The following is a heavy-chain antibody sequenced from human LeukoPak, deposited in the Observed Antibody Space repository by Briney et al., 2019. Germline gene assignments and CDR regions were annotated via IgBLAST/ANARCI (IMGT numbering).Heavy chain of an antibody. D-gene: IGHD6-19*01. J-gene: IGHJ4*02. CDR3: ARVPRSSGWYPFDY. CDR1: GFTVSSNY. V-gene: IGHV3-53*01. CDR2: IYSGGST. Sequence: GGSLRLSCAASGFTVSSNYMSWVRQAPGKVLEWVSVIYSGGSTYYADSVKGRFTISRDNSKNTLYLQMNSLRAEDTAVYYCARVPRSSGWYPFDYWGQGTLVTVSS.